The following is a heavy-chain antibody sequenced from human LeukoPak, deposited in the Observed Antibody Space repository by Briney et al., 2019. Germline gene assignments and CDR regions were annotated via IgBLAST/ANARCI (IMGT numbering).Heavy chain of an antibody. Sequence: ASVTVSCKASGYTFTSYTIHWVRQAPGQRLEWMGWINAGTANRKYSQKFQDRVTITRDASATTAYMELSSLTSEDTAVYYCARVSDDSGWNFDYWGQGTLVTVSS. CDR3: ARVSDDSGWNFDY. D-gene: IGHD6-19*01. CDR2: INAGTANR. V-gene: IGHV1-3*01. CDR1: GYTFTSYT. J-gene: IGHJ4*02.